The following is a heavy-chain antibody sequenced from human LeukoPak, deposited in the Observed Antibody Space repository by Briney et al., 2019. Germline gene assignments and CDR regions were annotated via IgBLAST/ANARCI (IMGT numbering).Heavy chain of an antibody. CDR1: GFTFSSYA. D-gene: IGHD2-2*01. CDR3: AREYCSSTSCCYDY. J-gene: IGHJ4*02. CDR2: ISGSGGST. Sequence: GGSLRLSCAASGFTFSSYAMSWVRQAPGKGLEWVSAISGSGGSTYYADSVKGRFTISRDNSKNTLYLQMNSLRAEDTAVYYCAREYCSSTSCCYDYWGQGTLVTVSS. V-gene: IGHV3-23*01.